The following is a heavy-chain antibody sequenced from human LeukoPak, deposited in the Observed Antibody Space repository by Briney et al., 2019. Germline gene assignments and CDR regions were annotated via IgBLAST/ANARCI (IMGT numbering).Heavy chain of an antibody. CDR3: ARDRVEDGDYELDGFDI. V-gene: IGHV3-21*01. D-gene: IGHD4-17*01. CDR1: GFTFSTYC. CDR2: ISCGSTYI. Sequence: GGSLRLSCAASGFTFSTYCMHWVRQPPGKGLEWVSPISCGSTYIYYADSVKGRFTSSRDNAKNSLYLQMNSLRAEDTAVYYCARDRVEDGDYELDGFDIWGQGTMVTISS. J-gene: IGHJ3*02.